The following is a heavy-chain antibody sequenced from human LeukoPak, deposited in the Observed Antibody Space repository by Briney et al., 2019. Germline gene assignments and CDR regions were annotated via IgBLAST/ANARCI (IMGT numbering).Heavy chain of an antibody. CDR3: ARDQKGEFHFDY. J-gene: IGHJ4*02. D-gene: IGHD3-16*01. CDR2: INPNSGGT. V-gene: IGHV1-2*02. Sequence: ASVKVSCKASGYTFTSYYMHWVRQAPGQGLEWMGWINPNSGGTNYAQKFQGRVTMARDTSISTAYMELSRLRSDDTAVYYCARDQKGEFHFDYWGQGTLVTVSS. CDR1: GYTFTSYY.